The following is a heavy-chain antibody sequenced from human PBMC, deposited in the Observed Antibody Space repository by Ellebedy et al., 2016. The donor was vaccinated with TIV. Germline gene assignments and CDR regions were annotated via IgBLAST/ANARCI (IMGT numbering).Heavy chain of an antibody. Sequence: MPSETLSLTCTVSGGPISSSTSYWGWIRQPPGQGLEWIGSDAYSGNTYYNPSRKSRVTISIDTSSMQFSLKLSSVTAADTAVYYCATARRDGYTYYHYGLDVWGQGTTVTVSS. CDR3: ATARRDGYTYYHYGLDV. D-gene: IGHD5-24*01. V-gene: IGHV4-39*01. CDR2: DAYSGNT. J-gene: IGHJ6*02. CDR1: GGPISSSTSY.